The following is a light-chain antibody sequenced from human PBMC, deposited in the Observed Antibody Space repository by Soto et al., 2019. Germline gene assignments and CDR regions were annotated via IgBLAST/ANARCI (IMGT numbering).Light chain of an antibody. CDR2: EVT. CDR3: GSWDSSLSAYV. CDR1: SSDVGGYVY. J-gene: IGLJ1*01. V-gene: IGLV2-8*01. Sequence: QSALTQPPSASGSPGQSVTISCIGTSSDVGGYVYVSWYQQHPGKAPKLMLYEVTKRPSGVPDRFSGSKSGNTASLTVSGLQAEDEADYYCGSWDSSLSAYVFGTGTKLTVL.